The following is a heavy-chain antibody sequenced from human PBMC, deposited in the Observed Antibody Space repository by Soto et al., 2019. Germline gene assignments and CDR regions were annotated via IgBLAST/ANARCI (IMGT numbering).Heavy chain of an antibody. D-gene: IGHD6-19*01. CDR3: ARHGNLGLDGTGYDS. CDR2: IYNIGST. V-gene: IGHV4-59*08. J-gene: IGHJ4*02. CDR1: GGSIGGYS. Sequence: PSETLSLTWTISGGSIGGYSWSSLRPSQGKGLEWIGYIYNIGSTNYNPSLRSRVTMSMDTSQEQFSLKLSSVTATDTAVYYCARHGNLGLDGTGYDSWGRGTLDTVS.